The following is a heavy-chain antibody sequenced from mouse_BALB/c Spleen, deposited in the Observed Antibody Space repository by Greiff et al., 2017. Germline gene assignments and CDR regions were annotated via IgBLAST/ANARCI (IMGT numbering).Heavy chain of an antibody. CDR1: GFTFSSFG. Sequence: DVKLVESGGGLVQPGGSRKLSCAASGFTFSSFGMHWVRQAPEKGLEWVAYISSGSSTIYYADTVKGRFTISRDNPKNTLYLQMSSLKSEDTAMYYCARHYYGYVYYFDYWGQGTTLTVSS. CDR3: ARHYYGYVYYFDY. J-gene: IGHJ2*01. D-gene: IGHD1-2*01. CDR2: ISSGSSTI. V-gene: IGHV5-17*02.